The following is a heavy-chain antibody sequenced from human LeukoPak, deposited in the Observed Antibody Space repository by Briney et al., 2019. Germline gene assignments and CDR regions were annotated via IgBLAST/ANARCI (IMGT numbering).Heavy chain of an antibody. CDR1: GGSISSGGYY. D-gene: IGHD3-22*01. Sequence: SETLSLTCTVSGGSISSGGYYWSWIRQHPGKGLEWIGYIYYSGSTYYNPSLKSRVTISVDTSKNQFSLKLSSVTAADTAVYYCARVVVGTMIVVVPGLKRRQGNFDYWGQGTLVTVSS. CDR3: ARVVVGTMIVVVPGLKRRQGNFDY. V-gene: IGHV4-31*03. J-gene: IGHJ4*02. CDR2: IYYSGST.